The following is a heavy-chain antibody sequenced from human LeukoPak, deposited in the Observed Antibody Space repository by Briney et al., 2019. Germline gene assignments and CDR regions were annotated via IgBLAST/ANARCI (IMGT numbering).Heavy chain of an antibody. Sequence: ASVKVSCKASGGTFSSYAISWVRQAPGQGLEWMGGIIPIFGTANYAQKFQGRVTITADKSTSTAYMELSSLRSEDTAVYYCARSWLGSGSHYSGYYYYMDVWGKGTTVTVSS. V-gene: IGHV1-69*06. CDR3: ARSWLGSGSHYSGYYYYMDV. D-gene: IGHD3-10*01. CDR1: GGTFSSYA. J-gene: IGHJ6*03. CDR2: IIPIFGTA.